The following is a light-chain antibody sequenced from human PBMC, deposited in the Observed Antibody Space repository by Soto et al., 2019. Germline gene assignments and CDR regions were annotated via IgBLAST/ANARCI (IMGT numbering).Light chain of an antibody. CDR3: QQYNNWPFT. Sequence: EIVMTQSPATLSVSPGERATLSFRASQSVSSNLAWYQQKPGQAPRLLIYGASTRATGIPARFSGSGSGTEFTLTISRLQSEDFAVYSCQQYNNWPFTFGAGTKVDIK. CDR2: GAS. CDR1: QSVSSN. V-gene: IGKV3-15*01. J-gene: IGKJ3*01.